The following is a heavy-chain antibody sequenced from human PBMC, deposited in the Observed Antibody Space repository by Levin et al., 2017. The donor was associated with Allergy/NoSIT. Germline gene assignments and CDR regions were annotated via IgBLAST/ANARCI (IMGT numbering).Heavy chain of an antibody. Sequence: GGSLRLSCAASGFTFSSYAMSWVRQAPGKGLEWVSAISGSGVSTYYADSVKGRFTISRDNSKNTLYLQMNSLRAEDTAVYYCAKDACSSTSCYYFDYWGQGTLVTVSS. D-gene: IGHD2-2*01. CDR2: ISGSGVST. CDR1: GFTFSSYA. CDR3: AKDACSSTSCYYFDY. V-gene: IGHV3-23*01. J-gene: IGHJ4*02.